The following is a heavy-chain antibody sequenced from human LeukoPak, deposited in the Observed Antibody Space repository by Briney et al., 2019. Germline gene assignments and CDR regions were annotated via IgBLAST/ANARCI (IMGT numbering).Heavy chain of an antibody. Sequence: PSETLSLTCTVSGYSISSGYYWGWIRQPPGKGLEWIGSIYHSGSTYYNPSLESRVTISVDTSKNQFSLKLSSVTAADTAVYYCARELYYYDSSGPGGYYFDYWGQGTLVTVSS. CDR2: IYHSGST. D-gene: IGHD3-22*01. V-gene: IGHV4-38-2*02. CDR1: GYSISSGYY. CDR3: ARELYYYDSSGPGGYYFDY. J-gene: IGHJ4*02.